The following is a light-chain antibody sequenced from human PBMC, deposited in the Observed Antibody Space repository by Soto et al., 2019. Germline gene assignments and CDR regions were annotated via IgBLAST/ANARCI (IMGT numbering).Light chain of an antibody. CDR1: SSNIGAGYD. CDR2: GNS. V-gene: IGLV1-40*01. J-gene: IGLJ3*02. Sequence: QSVLTQPPSVSGAPGQRVTISCTGSSSNIGAGYDVHWYQQLPGTAPKLLIYGNSNRPSGVPDRFSGSKSGPSASLAIPGLQAEDEADYYCQSYDSSLSGSVFGGGTKVTVL. CDR3: QSYDSSLSGSV.